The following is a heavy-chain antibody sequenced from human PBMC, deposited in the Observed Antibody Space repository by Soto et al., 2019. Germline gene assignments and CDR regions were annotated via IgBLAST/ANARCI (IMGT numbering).Heavy chain of an antibody. CDR1: GFTFSNYA. V-gene: IGHV3-23*01. J-gene: IGHJ3*02. CDR2: ISGGGDYT. CDR3: AKKDGTDGYYDAFDI. Sequence: GGSLRLSCTDSGFTFSNYAMSWVRQAPWKGLEWVSSISGGGDYTYYADSVKGRFTISRDNSKNTLFLQMNSLRVEDTALYYCAKKDGTDGYYDAFDIWGRGTMVTVSS. D-gene: IGHD3-22*01.